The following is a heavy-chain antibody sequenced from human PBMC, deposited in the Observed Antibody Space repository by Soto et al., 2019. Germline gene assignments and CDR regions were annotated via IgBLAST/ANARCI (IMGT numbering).Heavy chain of an antibody. CDR3: ARSQVLRHAESNYGMDV. CDR2: INPNSGGT. J-gene: IGHJ6*01. V-gene: IGHV1-2*04. D-gene: IGHD4-17*01. Sequence: CVRQDNRKGLEWMGWINPNSGGTNYAQKFQGWVTMTRDTSISTAYMELSRLRSDDTAVYYCARSQVLRHAESNYGMDVWGQGPTVTVSS.